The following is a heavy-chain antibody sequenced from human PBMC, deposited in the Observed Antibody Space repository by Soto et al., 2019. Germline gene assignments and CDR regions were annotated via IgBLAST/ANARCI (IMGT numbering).Heavy chain of an antibody. J-gene: IGHJ3*02. CDR3: ASGLATLPVFAVDI. CDR2: IYWSDAK. V-gene: IGHV2-5*01. Sequence: QGTVKESGPTLVTPTQTLTLTCSFSGFSLSTSGVGVGWIRQSTGTATEWLALIYWSDAKHYRPSLQSRLSIIKDTSKNQVALLTSDLDTVDTSTYYCASGLATLPVFAVDIWGQATMVTVA. CDR1: GFSLSTSGVG. D-gene: IGHD3-3*02.